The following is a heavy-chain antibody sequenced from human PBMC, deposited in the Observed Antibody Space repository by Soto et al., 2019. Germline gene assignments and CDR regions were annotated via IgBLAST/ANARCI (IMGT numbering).Heavy chain of an antibody. CDR1: GGSISSGGYY. CDR3: ARRRRYCSSTSRPCGYYYYGMDV. D-gene: IGHD2-2*01. Sequence: PSETLSLTCTVSGGSISSGGYYWSWIRQPPGKGLEWIGEINHSGSTNYNPSLKSRVTISVDTSKNQFSLKLSSVTAADTAVYYCARRRRYCSSTSRPCGYYYYGMDVWGQGTTVTVSS. CDR2: INHSGST. J-gene: IGHJ6*02. V-gene: IGHV4-39*07.